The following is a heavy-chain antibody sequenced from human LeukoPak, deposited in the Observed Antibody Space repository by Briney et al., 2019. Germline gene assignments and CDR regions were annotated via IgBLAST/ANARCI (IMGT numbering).Heavy chain of an antibody. Sequence: GGSLRLSCAASGLTSSSYGMHGVRQAPGKGLEGVAVIWYDGSNKYYADSVKGRFTISRDNSKNTLYLQMNSLRAEDTAVYYCASGLQVVRGVITDYWGQGTLVTVSS. CDR2: IWYDGSNK. D-gene: IGHD3-10*01. J-gene: IGHJ4*02. CDR1: GLTSSSYG. CDR3: ASGLQVVRGVITDY. V-gene: IGHV3-33*01.